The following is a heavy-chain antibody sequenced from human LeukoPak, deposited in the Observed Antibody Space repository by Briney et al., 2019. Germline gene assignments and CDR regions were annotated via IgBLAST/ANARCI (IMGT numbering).Heavy chain of an antibody. CDR2: VIPIFGTA. J-gene: IGHJ4*02. Sequence: SVTVSCKASGGTFSSYAISWVRQPPGQGLEWMGGVIPIFGTASYAQKFQGRVTITTYESTSTAYMELSSLRSEDTAVYYCARATSESHFDYWGQGTLVTVSS. D-gene: IGHD6-6*01. CDR1: GGTFSSYA. V-gene: IGHV1-69*05. CDR3: ARATSESHFDY.